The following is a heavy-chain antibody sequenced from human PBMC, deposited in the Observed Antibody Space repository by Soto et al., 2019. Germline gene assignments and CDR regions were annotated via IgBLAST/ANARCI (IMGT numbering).Heavy chain of an antibody. V-gene: IGHV4-61*03. J-gene: IGHJ5*02. CDR1: GGSISSGGYY. Sequence: SETLSLTCTVSGGSISSGGYYWSWIRQHPGKGLEWIGNIHYNGNTKYSPSLKSRVTMSVDTSKNHFSLKLISVTTADTAVYFCARLGNWFDPWGQGTLVTVSS. CDR2: IHYNGNT. D-gene: IGHD3-16*01. CDR3: ARLGNWFDP.